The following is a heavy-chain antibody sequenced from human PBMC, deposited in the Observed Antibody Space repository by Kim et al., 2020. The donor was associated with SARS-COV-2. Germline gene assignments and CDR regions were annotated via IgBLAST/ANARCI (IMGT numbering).Heavy chain of an antibody. J-gene: IGHJ4*02. CDR3: ARLYSSGWCLDY. Sequence: GSLRLSCAASGFTFSTYWMSWIRQPPGKGLEWIGYSYYSGSTNYNPSLKSRVTMSVDTSKNQFSLLLSSVTAADTAVYYCARLYSSGWCLDYWGQGTLVTVSS. D-gene: IGHD6-19*01. CDR2: SYYSGST. V-gene: IGHV4-59*01. CDR1: GFTFSTYW.